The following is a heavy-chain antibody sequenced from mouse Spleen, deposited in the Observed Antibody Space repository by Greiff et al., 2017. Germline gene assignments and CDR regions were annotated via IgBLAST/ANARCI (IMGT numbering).Heavy chain of an antibody. D-gene: IGHD2-4*01. CDR3: ARCDYDWYFDV. CDR1: GYSIPSGYY. CDR2: ISYDGSN. Sequence: EVHLVESGPGLVKPSQSLSLTCSVTGYSIPSGYYWNWIRQFPGNKLEWMGYISYDGSNNYNPSLNNRISITRDTSKNQFFLKLNSLTTEDTATYYCARCDYDWYFDVWGAGTTVTVSS. J-gene: IGHJ1*01. V-gene: IGHV3-6*01.